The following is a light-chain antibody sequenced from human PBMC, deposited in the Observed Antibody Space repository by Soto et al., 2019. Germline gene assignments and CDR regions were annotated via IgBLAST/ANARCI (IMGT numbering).Light chain of an antibody. CDR3: QQSYSTSLHGT. Sequence: DIQMTQSPSSLSASVGDRVTITCRASQSISSYLNWYQQKPGKAPKLLIYAASSLQSGVPSRFSGSGSGTDFTLTISSLQPEDFATYYCQQSYSTSLHGTFGQGTKLEIK. V-gene: IGKV1-39*01. J-gene: IGKJ2*01. CDR2: AAS. CDR1: QSISSY.